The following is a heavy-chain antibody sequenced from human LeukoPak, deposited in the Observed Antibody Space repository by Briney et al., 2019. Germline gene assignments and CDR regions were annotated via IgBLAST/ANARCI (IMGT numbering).Heavy chain of an antibody. CDR1: GFTFSSYT. Sequence: GGSLRLSCAASGFTFSSYTMNWVRQAPGKGLEWVSAISGSGGSTYYADSVKGRFTISRDNSKNTLYLQMNSLRAEDTAVYYCAKDNNDSSVPIYYDAFDIWGQGTMVTVSS. J-gene: IGHJ3*02. CDR3: AKDNNDSSVPIYYDAFDI. V-gene: IGHV3-23*01. D-gene: IGHD3-22*01. CDR2: ISGSGGST.